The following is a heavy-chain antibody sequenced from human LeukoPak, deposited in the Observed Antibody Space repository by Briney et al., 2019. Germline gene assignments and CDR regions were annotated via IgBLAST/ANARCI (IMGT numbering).Heavy chain of an antibody. Sequence: GGSLRLSCAASGFTSSNYAMSWVRQAPGKGLEWVSAFSGSGGSTYYADSVKGRFTISRDNSKNTLYLQMNSLRAEDTAVYYCAKEPGSYYSNYFDYWGQGTLVTVSS. D-gene: IGHD1-26*01. CDR2: FSGSGGST. CDR3: AKEPGSYYSNYFDY. J-gene: IGHJ4*02. CDR1: GFTSSNYA. V-gene: IGHV3-23*01.